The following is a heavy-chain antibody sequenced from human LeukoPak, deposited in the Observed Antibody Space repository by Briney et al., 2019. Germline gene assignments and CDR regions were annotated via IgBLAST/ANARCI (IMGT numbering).Heavy chain of an antibody. CDR2: ISANGINT. CDR1: GFSFSIYG. V-gene: IGHV3-23*01. CDR3: AKNGDRGAYCSGGSCYPYFYYYMDV. D-gene: IGHD2-15*01. J-gene: IGHJ6*03. Sequence: GGSLRLSCAASGFSFSIYGMSWVRQAPGKGLHWLSAISANGINTYYADSVKGRFTISRDNSKNTLYLQMNSLRAEDTAIYYCAKNGDRGAYCSGGSCYPYFYYYMDVWGKGTTVTISS.